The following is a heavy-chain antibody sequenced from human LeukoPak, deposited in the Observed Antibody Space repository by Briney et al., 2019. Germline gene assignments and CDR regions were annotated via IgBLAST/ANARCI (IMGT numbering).Heavy chain of an antibody. D-gene: IGHD3-16*01. V-gene: IGHV4-59*01. Sequence: SETLSLTCTVSGGSISGYYWTWIRQPPGKGLEWIGYIYYSGSTNYNPSLKSRVTISVHTSKNQFSLNLSSVTAADTAVYYCARVFGGGRGGWFDPWGQGTLVAVSS. CDR2: IYYSGST. CDR1: GGSISGYY. J-gene: IGHJ5*02. CDR3: ARVFGGGRGGWFDP.